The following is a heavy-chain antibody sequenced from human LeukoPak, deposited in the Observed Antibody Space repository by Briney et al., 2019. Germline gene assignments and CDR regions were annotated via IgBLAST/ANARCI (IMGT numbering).Heavy chain of an antibody. CDR3: ARRPYYDILTGYDY. J-gene: IGHJ4*02. CDR2: ISAYNGNT. D-gene: IGHD3-9*01. Sequence: ASVKVSCKASGCTFTSYGISWVRQAPGQGLEWLGWISAYNGNTNYAQKLQGRATMTTDTSTSTAYMELRSLRSDDTAVYYCARRPYYDILTGYDYWGQGTLVTVSS. V-gene: IGHV1-18*04. CDR1: GCTFTSYG.